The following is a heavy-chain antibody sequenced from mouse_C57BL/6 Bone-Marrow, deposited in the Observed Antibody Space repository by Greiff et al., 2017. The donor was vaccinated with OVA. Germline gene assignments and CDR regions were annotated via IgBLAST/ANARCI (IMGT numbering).Heavy chain of an antibody. CDR1: GYTFTDYN. J-gene: IGHJ2*01. Sequence: EVQLVESGPELVKPGASVKMSCKASGYTFTDYNMHWVKQSHGKSLEWIGYINPNNGGTSYNQKFKGKATLTVNKSSSTAYMELRSLTSEDSAVYYCATSMIRAYFDYWGQGTTLTVSS. CDR3: ATSMIRAYFDY. CDR2: INPNNGGT. V-gene: IGHV1-22*01. D-gene: IGHD2-4*01.